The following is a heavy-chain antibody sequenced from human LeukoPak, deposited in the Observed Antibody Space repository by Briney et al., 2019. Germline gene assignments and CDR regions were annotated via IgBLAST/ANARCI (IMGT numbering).Heavy chain of an antibody. D-gene: IGHD6-19*01. Sequence: ASVKVSCKASGYTFTGYYMHWVRQAPGQGLEWMGWINPNSGGTNYAQKFQGRVTMTRDTSISTAYMELSRLRSDDTAVYYCARGPKGYSSGSYYFDYWGQGTLVTVSS. CDR2: INPNSGGT. V-gene: IGHV1-2*02. J-gene: IGHJ4*02. CDR1: GYTFTGYY. CDR3: ARGPKGYSSGSYYFDY.